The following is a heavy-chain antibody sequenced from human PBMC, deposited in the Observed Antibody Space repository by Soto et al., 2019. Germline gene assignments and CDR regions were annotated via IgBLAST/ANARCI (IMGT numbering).Heavy chain of an antibody. D-gene: IGHD2-2*01. CDR2: ISWDGGST. CDR3: AKDFVGYCSSTSCYGGYYYYGMDV. CDR1: GFTFDDYA. J-gene: IGHJ6*02. V-gene: IGHV3-43D*04. Sequence: EVQLVESGGVVVQPGGSLRLSCAASGFTFDDYAMHWVRQAPGKGLEWVSLISWDGGSTYYADSVKGRFTISRDNSKNSLYLQMNSLRAEDTALYYCAKDFVGYCSSTSCYGGYYYYGMDVWGQGTTVTVSS.